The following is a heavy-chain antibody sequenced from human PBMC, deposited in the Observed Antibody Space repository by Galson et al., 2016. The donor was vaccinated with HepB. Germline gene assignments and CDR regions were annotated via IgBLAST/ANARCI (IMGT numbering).Heavy chain of an antibody. Sequence: SLRLSCAASGFILSSFVVHWVRQAPGKGLEWVAVISSDGSNKNYADSVKGRFTISRGNSKNTLDLQMNSLRAEDTAVYYCARDPGQPEFYYYGMDVWGQGTTVTFSS. CDR2: ISSDGSNK. CDR3: ARDPGQPEFYYYGMDV. V-gene: IGHV3-30-3*01. D-gene: IGHD3-10*01. CDR1: GFILSSFV. J-gene: IGHJ6*02.